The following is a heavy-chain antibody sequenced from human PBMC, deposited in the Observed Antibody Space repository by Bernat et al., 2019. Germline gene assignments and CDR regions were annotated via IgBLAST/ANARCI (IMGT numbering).Heavy chain of an antibody. V-gene: IGHV1-69*01. CDR2: IIPIFGTA. CDR1: GGTFSSYA. J-gene: IGHJ6*02. Sequence: QVQLVQSGAEVKKPGSSVKVSCKASGGTFSSYAISWVRQAPGQGLEWMGGIIPIFGTANYAQKCQGRVTITADESTSTAYMELSSLRSEDTAVYYCARARVTMVRGVIPYYGMDVWGQGTTVTVSS. CDR3: ARARVTMVRGVIPYYGMDV. D-gene: IGHD3-10*01.